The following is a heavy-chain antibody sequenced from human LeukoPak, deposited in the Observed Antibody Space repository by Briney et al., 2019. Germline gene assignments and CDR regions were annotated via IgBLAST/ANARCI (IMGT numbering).Heavy chain of an antibody. CDR1: GYTFTGYY. CDR2: INPNSGGT. V-gene: IGHV1-2*02. Sequence: AASVKVSCKASGYTFTGYYMHWVRQAPGQGLEWMGWINPNSGGTNYAQKFQGRVTMTRDTSISTAYMELSRLRSDDTAVYYCARTNDYGDTHFDYWGKGTTVTISS. D-gene: IGHD4-17*01. CDR3: ARTNDYGDTHFDY. J-gene: IGHJ4*03.